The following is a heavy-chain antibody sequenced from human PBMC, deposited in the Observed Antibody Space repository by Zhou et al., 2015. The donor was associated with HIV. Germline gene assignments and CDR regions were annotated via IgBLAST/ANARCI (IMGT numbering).Heavy chain of an antibody. Sequence: QVQLVQSGAEVKKPGASVKVSCKASGYTFTSYGISWVRQAPGQGLEWMGWISAYNGNTNYAQKLQGRVTMTTDTSTSTAYMELRSLRSDDTAVYYCARAPGVRYCSGGSCLPPPIPTFDLRGDQGNPW. CDR3: ARAPGVRYCSGGSCLPPPIPTFDLRGDQGNP. CDR2: ISAYNGNT. V-gene: IGHV1-18*01. D-gene: IGHD2-15*01. J-gene: IGHJ5*02. CDR1: GYTFTSYG.